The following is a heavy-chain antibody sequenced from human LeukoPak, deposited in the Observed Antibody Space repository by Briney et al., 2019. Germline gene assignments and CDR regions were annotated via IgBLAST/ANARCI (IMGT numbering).Heavy chain of an antibody. V-gene: IGHV3-74*01. CDR3: ERDQSSVFVY. D-gene: IGHD6-25*01. J-gene: IGHJ4*02. CDR1: GFPCCTYW. CDR2: FKSDWWST. Sequence: GGSLRLSCAASGFPCCTYWMHWVRRATGKGVVWLSRFKSDWWSTSYGDSVKGLFPLSRDNAKNTMYQQMNTLRVEDTAVYYCERDQSSVFVYWGQGTLVTVSS.